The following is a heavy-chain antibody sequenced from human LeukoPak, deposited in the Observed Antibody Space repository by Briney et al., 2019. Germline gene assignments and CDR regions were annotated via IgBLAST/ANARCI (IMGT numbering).Heavy chain of an antibody. D-gene: IGHD3-9*01. J-gene: IGHJ4*02. V-gene: IGHV3-30*18. Sequence: GGSLRLSCAASKFTFSSYGMHWVRQAPGKGQEWVSLISYDGSNRYYADSVKGRFTISRDNSKNTLYLQMNSLRAEDTAVYYCAKGHHDILTGFSPAYWGQGTLVTVSS. CDR1: KFTFSSYG. CDR3: AKGHHDILTGFSPAY. CDR2: ISYDGSNR.